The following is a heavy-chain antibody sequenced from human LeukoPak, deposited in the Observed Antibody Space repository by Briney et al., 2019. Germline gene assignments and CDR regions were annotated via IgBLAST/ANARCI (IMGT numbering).Heavy chain of an antibody. CDR2: IIPIFGTA. D-gene: IGHD3-22*01. CDR3: ARQWPKSSGYYLFDY. Sequence: SVKVSCKASGYTFRGNYIHWLRQAPGQGLEWMGGIIPIFGTANYAQKFQGRVTITADESTSTAYMELRGLTSEDTAVYYCARQWPKSSGYYLFDYWGQGTLVTVSS. J-gene: IGHJ4*02. CDR1: GYTFRGNY. V-gene: IGHV1-69*13.